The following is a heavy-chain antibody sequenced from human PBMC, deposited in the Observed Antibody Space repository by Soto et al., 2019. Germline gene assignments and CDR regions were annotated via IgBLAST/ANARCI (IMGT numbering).Heavy chain of an antibody. CDR3: TRGPRSTSTGTGVF. CDR2: INDDGIIR. J-gene: IGHJ4*02. D-gene: IGHD1-1*01. CDR1: GFTFSMYL. V-gene: IGHV3-74*01. Sequence: GGSVRLSCAASGFTFSMYLMHCVRQVACEGPEWVSRINDDGIIRNYADSVTGRFTISRDNAKNTLYLQMNALTVEDTAIHYCTRGPRSTSTGTGVFWGQGTLVNVSS.